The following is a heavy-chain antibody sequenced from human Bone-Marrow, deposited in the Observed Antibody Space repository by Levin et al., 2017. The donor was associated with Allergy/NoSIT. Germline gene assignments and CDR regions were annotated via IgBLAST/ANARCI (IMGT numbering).Heavy chain of an antibody. CDR1: GFTFSSYG. D-gene: IGHD3-22*01. CDR2: IWYDGSNK. CDR3: ARDLVYDSSGTPDAFDI. Sequence: PGGSLRLSCAASGFTFSSYGMHWVRQAPGKGLEWVAVIWYDGSNKYYADSVKGRFTISRDNSKNTLYLQMNSLRAEDTAVYYCARDLVYDSSGTPDAFDIWGQGTMVTVSS. V-gene: IGHV3-33*01. J-gene: IGHJ3*02.